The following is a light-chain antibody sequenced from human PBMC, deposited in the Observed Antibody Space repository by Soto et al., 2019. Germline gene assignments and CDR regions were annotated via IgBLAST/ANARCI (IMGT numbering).Light chain of an antibody. CDR3: QSFGSSLSGYV. V-gene: IGLV1-40*01. J-gene: IGLJ1*01. CDR2: GNS. CDR1: SSNIGAGYD. Sequence: QSVLTQPPSMSGAPGQRVTISCTGSSSNIGAGYDVHWYQQVPGAAPKLLIYGNSNRPSGVPDRFSGSKSGTSASLAITGLQAEDEADYYCQSFGSSLSGYVFGTGSKDTVL.